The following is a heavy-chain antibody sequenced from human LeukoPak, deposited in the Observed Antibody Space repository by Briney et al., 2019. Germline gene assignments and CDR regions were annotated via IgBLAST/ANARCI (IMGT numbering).Heavy chain of an antibody. Sequence: ASVKVSCKASGYTFTSYGISWVRQAPGQGLEWMGWISAYNGNTNYAQKLQGRVTMTTDTSTSTAHMELRSLRSDDTAVYYCARDSYDILTGAHFDYWGQGTLVTVSS. CDR2: ISAYNGNT. V-gene: IGHV1-18*01. CDR1: GYTFTSYG. CDR3: ARDSYDILTGAHFDY. D-gene: IGHD3-9*01. J-gene: IGHJ4*02.